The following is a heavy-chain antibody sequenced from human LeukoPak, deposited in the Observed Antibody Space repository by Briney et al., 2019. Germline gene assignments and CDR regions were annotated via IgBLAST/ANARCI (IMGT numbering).Heavy chain of an antibody. CDR2: ISSSGSTI. J-gene: IGHJ4*02. CDR1: GFTFSDYY. D-gene: IGHD3-22*01. Sequence: GGSLRLSCAASGFTFSDYYMSWIRQAPGKGLEWVSYISSSGSTIYYADSVKGRFTISRDNAKTSMYLQMNSLRAEDTAVYYCASMGYYYDSSGYYRYWGQGTLVTVSS. V-gene: IGHV3-11*01. CDR3: ASMGYYYDSSGYYRY.